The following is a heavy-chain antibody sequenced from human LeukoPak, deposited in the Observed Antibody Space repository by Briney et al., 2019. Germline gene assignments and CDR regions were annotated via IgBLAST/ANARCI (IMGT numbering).Heavy chain of an antibody. V-gene: IGHV3-53*01. D-gene: IGHD3-22*01. CDR1: GLTVSTNY. J-gene: IGHJ4*02. CDR3: ARDLDYFDSSGSHRRRNYFDY. Sequence: GGSLRLSCAASGLTVSTNYMTWVRQAPGKGLERVSIIHSDGSTYYADSVKGRFTISRDNYKNTLYLQMNSLRGEDTAMYYCARDLDYFDSSGSHRRRNYFDYWGQGTLVTVSS. CDR2: IHSDGST.